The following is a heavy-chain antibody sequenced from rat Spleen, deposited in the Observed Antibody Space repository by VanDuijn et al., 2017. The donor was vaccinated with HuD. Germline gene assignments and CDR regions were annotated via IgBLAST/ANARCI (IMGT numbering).Heavy chain of an antibody. CDR1: GFSLRNYG. Sequence: QVQLKESGPGLVQPSQTLSLTCTVSGFSLRNYGVIWVRQSPGKGLEWMGVIWGNGNTNDNSVLKSRLSISRDTSKSQVFLKMNSLQTEDTAMYFCATNPHYDWYFDFWGPGTMVTVSS. J-gene: IGHJ1*01. CDR3: ATNPHYDWYFDF. D-gene: IGHD3-4*01. CDR2: IWGNGNT. V-gene: IGHV2-13*01.